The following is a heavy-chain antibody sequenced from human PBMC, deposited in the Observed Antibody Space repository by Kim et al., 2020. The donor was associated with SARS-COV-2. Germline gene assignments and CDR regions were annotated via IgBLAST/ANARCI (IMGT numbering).Heavy chain of an antibody. J-gene: IGHJ6*02. D-gene: IGHD3-22*01. CDR1: GGSISSYY. Sequence: SETLSLTCTVSGGSISSYYWSWIRQPPGKGLEWIGYIYYSGSTNYNPSLKSRVTISVDTSKNQFSLKLSSVTAADTTVYYCASLPDSSGRYYYGMDVWGQGTTVTVSS. V-gene: IGHV4-59*01. CDR2: IYYSGST. CDR3: ASLPDSSGRYYYGMDV.